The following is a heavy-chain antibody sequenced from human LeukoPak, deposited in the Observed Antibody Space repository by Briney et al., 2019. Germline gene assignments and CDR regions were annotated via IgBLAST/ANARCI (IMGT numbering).Heavy chain of an antibody. CDR3: VRVYCGGDCPSGESL. J-gene: IGHJ4*02. D-gene: IGHD2-21*01. CDR2: VIPNSGAT. Sequence: ASVKVSCKASGYTFTGYYMIWVRQAPGQGLEWMGWVIPNSGATNYAQKFQGRVTMTRDTSISTAYMELSSLRSDDTAVYYCVRVYCGGDCPSGESLWGQGTLVTVSS. CDR1: GYTFTGYY. V-gene: IGHV1-2*02.